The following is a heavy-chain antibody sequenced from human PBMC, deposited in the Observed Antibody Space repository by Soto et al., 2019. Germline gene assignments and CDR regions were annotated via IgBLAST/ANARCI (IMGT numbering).Heavy chain of an antibody. Sequence: ASVKVSCKASGYTFTSYGISWVRQAPGQALEWMGWISAYNGNTNYAQKLQGRVTMTTDTSTSTAYMELRSLRSDDTAVYYCARDSTYYDFWSGPYYFDYWGQGTLVTVSS. CDR3: ARDSTYYDFWSGPYYFDY. J-gene: IGHJ4*02. D-gene: IGHD3-3*01. CDR1: GYTFTSYG. CDR2: ISAYNGNT. V-gene: IGHV1-18*01.